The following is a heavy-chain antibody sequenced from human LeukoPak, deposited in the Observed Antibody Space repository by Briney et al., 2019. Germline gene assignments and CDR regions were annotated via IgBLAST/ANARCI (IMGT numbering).Heavy chain of an antibody. V-gene: IGHV3-21*04. CDR3: ARDQFASGLFDY. J-gene: IGHJ4*02. D-gene: IGHD3/OR15-3a*01. Sequence: GGSLRLSCVASGFTFSGNSMNWVRQPPGKGLEWVSSIDTSGRDTYYAGSVKGRFTISRDSSKNTLYLQMNSLRAEDTAVYYCARDQFASGLFDYWGQGTLVTVSS. CDR1: GFTFSGNS. CDR2: IDTSGRDT.